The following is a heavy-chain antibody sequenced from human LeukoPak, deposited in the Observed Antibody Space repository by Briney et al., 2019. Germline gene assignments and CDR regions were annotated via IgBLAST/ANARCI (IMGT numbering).Heavy chain of an antibody. CDR2: IYPNSGGA. CDR1: GYTFTGYY. V-gene: IGHV1-2*02. CDR3: ARGEGSYYYDSSGYYYFDY. Sequence: ASVKVSCKSSGYTFTGYYMHWVRQAPGQGLEWMGWIYPNSGGANYAQKFQGRVTMTRDTSISTVYMELSRLRSDDTAVYYCARGEGSYYYDSSGYYYFDYWGQGTLVTVSS. D-gene: IGHD3-22*01. J-gene: IGHJ4*02.